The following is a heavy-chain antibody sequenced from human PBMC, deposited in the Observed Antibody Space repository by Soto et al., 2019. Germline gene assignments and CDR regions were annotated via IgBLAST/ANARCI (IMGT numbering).Heavy chain of an antibody. Sequence: SETLSLTCTVSGGSISSGGYYWSWIRQHPGKGLEWIGYIYYSGSTYYNPSLKSRVTISVDTSKNQFSLKLSSVTAADTAVYYCARDPIRDPRIAAAGLAPDYYYGMDVWGQGTTVTVSS. CDR1: GGSISSGGYY. J-gene: IGHJ6*02. D-gene: IGHD6-13*01. CDR3: ARDPIRDPRIAAAGLAPDYYYGMDV. CDR2: IYYSGST. V-gene: IGHV4-31*03.